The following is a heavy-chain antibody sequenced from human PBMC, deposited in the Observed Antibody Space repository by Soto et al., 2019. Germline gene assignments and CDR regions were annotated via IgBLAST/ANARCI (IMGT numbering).Heavy chain of an antibody. J-gene: IGHJ3*02. Sequence: GASVKVSCKASGYTFTSYYMHWVRQAPGQGLEWMGIINPSCGSTSYAQKFKGRVTMTRDTSTSTVYMELSSLRSEDTAVYYCASIRKIDPNDAFDIWGQGTMLTVSS. CDR1: GYTFTSYY. CDR2: INPSCGST. CDR3: ASIRKIDPNDAFDI. V-gene: IGHV1-46*01. D-gene: IGHD1-20*01.